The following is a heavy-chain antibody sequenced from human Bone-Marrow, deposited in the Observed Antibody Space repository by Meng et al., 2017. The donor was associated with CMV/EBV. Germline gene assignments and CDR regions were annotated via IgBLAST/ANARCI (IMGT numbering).Heavy chain of an antibody. J-gene: IGHJ3*02. Sequence: SETLSLTCAVSGGSISSSNWWSWVRQPPGKGLEWIGYIYYSGSTNYNPSIKSRVTISVDTSKNQFSLKLSSVTAADTAVYYCARGDDAFGIWGQVTMVIVSS. CDR1: GGSISSSNW. V-gene: IGHV4-4*02. CDR3: ARGDDAFGI. CDR2: IYYSGST.